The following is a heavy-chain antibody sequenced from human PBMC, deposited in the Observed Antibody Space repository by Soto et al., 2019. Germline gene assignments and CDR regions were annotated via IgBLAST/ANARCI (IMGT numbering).Heavy chain of an antibody. J-gene: IGHJ6*03. D-gene: IGHD4-4*01. Sequence: PGGSLRLSCAASGFTFSSYGMHWVRQAPGKGLEWVAVISYDGSNKYYADSVKGRFTISRDNSKNTLYLQMNSLRAEDTAVYYCAKDTSTVTIYYYYYLDVWGKGTTVTVSS. CDR1: GFTFSSYG. V-gene: IGHV3-30*18. CDR2: ISYDGSNK. CDR3: AKDTSTVTIYYYYYLDV.